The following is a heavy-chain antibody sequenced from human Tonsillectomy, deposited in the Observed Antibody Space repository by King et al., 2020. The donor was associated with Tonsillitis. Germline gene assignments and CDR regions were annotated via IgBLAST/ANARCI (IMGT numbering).Heavy chain of an antibody. J-gene: IGHJ4*02. CDR3: ARGGAKYFDSSAYYFFDY. D-gene: IGHD3-22*01. Sequence: VQLPQWGAGLLKPSETLSLTCAVYGGSFSDYYWTWIRQPPGKGPEWIGEINHSGSTNYNPSLKSRVSISIDTSESHFSLRLTSVTAADTAVYYCARGGAKYFDSSAYYFFDYWGQGTLVTVSS. CDR1: GGSFSDYY. V-gene: IGHV4-34*01. CDR2: INHSGST.